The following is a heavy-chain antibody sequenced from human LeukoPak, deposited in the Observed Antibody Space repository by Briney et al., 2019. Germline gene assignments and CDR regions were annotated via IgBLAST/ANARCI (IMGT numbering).Heavy chain of an antibody. CDR2: ISSTGTTI. CDR3: ARKPIYCGGDCYYFDY. V-gene: IGHV3-48*01. D-gene: IGHD2-21*01. CDR1: GFTFSNYN. Sequence: GGSLRLSCAASGFTFSNYNMNWVRQAPGKGLEWVSYISSTGTTIYYADSVKGRFTISRDNAKNSLYLQMNSLRAEDTAVYYCARKPIYCGGDCYYFDYWGQGTLVTVSS. J-gene: IGHJ4*02.